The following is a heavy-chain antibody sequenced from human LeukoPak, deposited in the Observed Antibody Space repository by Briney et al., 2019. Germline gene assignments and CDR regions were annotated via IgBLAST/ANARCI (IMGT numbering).Heavy chain of an antibody. Sequence: ASVKVSSKASGGTFSSYTISWVSQAPRQGLEWMGRINPILGIANYAQKCQGRVANTADKSTSTAYMELSSLRSEDTAVYYCAREEWEFDGMDVWGQGTTVTVSS. CDR1: GGTFSSYT. V-gene: IGHV1-69*04. D-gene: IGHD3-10*01. J-gene: IGHJ6*02. CDR3: AREEWEFDGMDV. CDR2: INPILGIA.